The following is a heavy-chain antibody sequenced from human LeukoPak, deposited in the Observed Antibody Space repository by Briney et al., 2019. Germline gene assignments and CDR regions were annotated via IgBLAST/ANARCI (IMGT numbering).Heavy chain of an antibody. Sequence: ASVKVSCKASGYTFTGYFMHWVQQAPGQGLEWMGWINPHSGGTDNAQNFQGRVTMTRDTSINTAYMELTRMTSDDTTVYFCARGGGTSGPELDYWGQGTLVTVSS. V-gene: IGHV1-2*02. CDR1: GYTFTGYF. CDR2: INPHSGGT. CDR3: ARGGGTSGPELDY. J-gene: IGHJ4*02. D-gene: IGHD3-3*01.